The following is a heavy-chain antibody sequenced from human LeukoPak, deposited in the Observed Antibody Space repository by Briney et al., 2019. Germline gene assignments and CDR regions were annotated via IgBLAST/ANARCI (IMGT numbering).Heavy chain of an antibody. J-gene: IGHJ1*01. CDR2: IYPGDSHA. CDR1: GYSFSLYW. CDR3: ARLSGASCSDTEHFSH. Sequence: GESLKISCEGSGYSFSLYWIAWVRQMPGKGLEWMGVIYPGDSHALYGPSIQGRFTISSDKSINTAYLQWSSLEASDTALYLCARLSGASCSDTEHFSHWGQGTLVRVSS. V-gene: IGHV5-51*01. D-gene: IGHD2-2*01.